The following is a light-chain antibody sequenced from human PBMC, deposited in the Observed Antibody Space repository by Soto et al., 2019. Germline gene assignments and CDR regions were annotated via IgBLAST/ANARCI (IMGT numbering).Light chain of an antibody. CDR2: TVS. J-gene: IGKJ1*01. Sequence: DIVMTQAPLSLTVTPGEPASISCRSSQSLLDSDDGNTYLDWYLQKPGQSPQLLIYTVSYRASGVPDRFSGSGSGTDFTLKISRVEAEDVGVYYCMQGTHWPRTFGQGTKVDI. CDR3: MQGTHWPRT. V-gene: IGKV2-40*01. CDR1: QSLLDSDDGNTY.